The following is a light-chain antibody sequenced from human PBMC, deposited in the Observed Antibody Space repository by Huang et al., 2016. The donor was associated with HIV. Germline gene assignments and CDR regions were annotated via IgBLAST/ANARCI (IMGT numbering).Light chain of an antibody. CDR3: QQYNDWPPWGT. CDR2: GAF. J-gene: IGKJ2*01. V-gene: IGKV3-15*01. Sequence: EIVMTQSPATLSGSPGERATLSCRASQSVSSNLAWYQQKPGQAPRLLLYGAFTRATGVPARFSGSGSGTEFTLTITSLQSEDFAIYYCQQYNDWPPWGTFGQGTKLEIK. CDR1: QSVSSN.